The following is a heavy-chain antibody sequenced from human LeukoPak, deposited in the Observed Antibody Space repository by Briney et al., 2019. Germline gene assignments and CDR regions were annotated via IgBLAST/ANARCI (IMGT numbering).Heavy chain of an antibody. Sequence: SETLSLTCTVSGGSIGTYYWSWIRQSPGKGLEWIGYIYVTGSTRYNPYLQSRVTISVDTSRNQFSLKLSSVTAADTAVYYCARDGPGSYYNYFDYWGQGTLVTVSP. V-gene: IGHV4-59*12. CDR1: GGSIGTYY. CDR2: IYVTGST. J-gene: IGHJ4*02. CDR3: ARDGPGSYYNYFDY. D-gene: IGHD3-10*01.